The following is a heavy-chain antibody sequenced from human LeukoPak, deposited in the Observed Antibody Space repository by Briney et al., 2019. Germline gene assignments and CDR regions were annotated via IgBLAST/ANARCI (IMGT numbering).Heavy chain of an antibody. Sequence: GGSLRLSCAASGFTFSDHPMTWVRQAPGKGLQWVSYIDGSGTTIYYAESVKGRFTISRDNAKNSLYLQMNSLRAEDTALYYYARDMTITGADDYWGQGTRVTVSS. CDR1: GFTFSDHP. CDR2: IDGSGTTI. CDR3: ARDMTITGADDY. J-gene: IGHJ4*02. D-gene: IGHD6-13*01. V-gene: IGHV3-48*03.